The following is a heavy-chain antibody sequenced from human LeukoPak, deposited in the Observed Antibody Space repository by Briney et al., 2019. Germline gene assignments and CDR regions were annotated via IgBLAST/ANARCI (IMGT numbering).Heavy chain of an antibody. CDR3: ARGIAAITARWFDP. J-gene: IGHJ5*02. CDR2: INPNSGGT. CDR1: GYTFTGYY. D-gene: IGHD2-2*01. V-gene: IGHV1-2*02. Sequence: ASVKVSCKASGYTFTGYYMHWVRQAPGQGLEWMGWINPNSGGTNYAQKFQGRVTMTRDTSISTAYMELSRLRSDDTAVYYCARGIAAITARWFDPWGQGTLVTVSS.